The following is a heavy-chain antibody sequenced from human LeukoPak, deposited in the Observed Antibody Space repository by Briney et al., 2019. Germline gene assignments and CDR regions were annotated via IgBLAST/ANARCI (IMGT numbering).Heavy chain of an antibody. CDR1: GYTFTSYG. Sequence: GASVKVSCKASGYTFTSYGISWVRQAPGQGLEWMGWISAYNGNTNYAQKLQGRVTMTTDTSTSTAYMELRSLRSDDTAVYYCARALYYTELWARGYYGMDVWGQGTTVTVSS. V-gene: IGHV1-18*01. J-gene: IGHJ6*02. CDR2: ISAYNGNT. CDR3: ARALYYTELWARGYYGMDV. D-gene: IGHD5-18*01.